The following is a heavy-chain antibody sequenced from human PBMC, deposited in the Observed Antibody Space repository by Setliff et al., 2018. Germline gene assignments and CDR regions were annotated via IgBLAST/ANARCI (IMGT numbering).Heavy chain of an antibody. CDR1: GASIGSGSHY. CDR2: IYTSGTT. Sequence: SETLSLTCTVSGASIGSGSHYWSWIRQSAERGLEWIGHIYTSGTTDYSPSFKSRVSISADTSKNLVSLKLHSVTAADTTVYYCAREYVVISFVANTHSHYGMDGWGQGTTVTVSS. D-gene: IGHD3-16*01. V-gene: IGHV4-61*09. J-gene: IGHJ6*02. CDR3: AREYVVISFVANTHSHYGMDG.